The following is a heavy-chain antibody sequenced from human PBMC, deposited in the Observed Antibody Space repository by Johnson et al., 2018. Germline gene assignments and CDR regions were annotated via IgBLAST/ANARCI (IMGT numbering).Heavy chain of an antibody. CDR3: AQWVRGATSLRYYYGMDV. V-gene: IGHV1-69*01. J-gene: IGHJ6*02. D-gene: IGHD3-10*01. CDR1: GGTFSSYA. Sequence: QVELGESGAEVKKPGSSVKVSCKASGGTFSSYAISWVRQAPGQGLEWMGGIIPIFGTANYAQKFQGRVTITADASTSTAYMELSSLRSEDTAVYYCAQWVRGATSLRYYYGMDVWGQGTTVTVSS. CDR2: IIPIFGTA.